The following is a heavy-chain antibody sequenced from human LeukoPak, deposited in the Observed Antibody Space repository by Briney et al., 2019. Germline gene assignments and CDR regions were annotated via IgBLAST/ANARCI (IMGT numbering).Heavy chain of an antibody. V-gene: IGHV1-2*02. D-gene: IGHD2-2*01. Sequence: GASVKVSCKASGYSFIGYNIHWVRQAPGQGLEWMAWINPNSGGTNTAQKFQGRVTMTRDSSISTAYMELSSLTSDDTAMYYCARGVGSSWFDPWGQGTLVTVSS. CDR2: INPNSGGT. CDR3: ARGVGSSWFDP. CDR1: GYSFIGYN. J-gene: IGHJ5*02.